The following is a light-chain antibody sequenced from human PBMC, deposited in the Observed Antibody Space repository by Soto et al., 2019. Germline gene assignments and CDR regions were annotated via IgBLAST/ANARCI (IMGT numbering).Light chain of an antibody. CDR1: QSVNSN. V-gene: IGKV3-15*01. CDR2: GTS. J-gene: IGKJ1*01. Sequence: EIVMTQSPATLSLSPGERATLSRRASQSVNSNLAWYQQKAGQAPRLLIYGTSTRATGIPARFSGSGSGTDFTLTISSLQFEDFAVYYCQQYNNWPRTFGQGTKVDIK. CDR3: QQYNNWPRT.